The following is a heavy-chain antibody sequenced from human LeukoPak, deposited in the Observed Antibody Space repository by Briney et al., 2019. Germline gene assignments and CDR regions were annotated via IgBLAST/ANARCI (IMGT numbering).Heavy chain of an antibody. CDR1: GFAFGNYW. CDR3: ARDGARGGRYYYMDV. CDR2: TKHDEYET. J-gene: IGHJ6*03. V-gene: IGHV3-7*01. Sequence: PGGSLRLSCAASGFAFGNYWMTWVRQAPGKGLEWVANTKHDEYETYYVDSVEGRFTIYRDNAKNSLYLHMNYLRAEDSAVYFCARDGARGGRYYYMDVWGKGTTVTVS. D-gene: IGHD4/OR15-4a*01.